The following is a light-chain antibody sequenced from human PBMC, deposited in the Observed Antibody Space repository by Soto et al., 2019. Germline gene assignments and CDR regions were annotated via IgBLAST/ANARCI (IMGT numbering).Light chain of an antibody. J-gene: IGLJ3*02. CDR1: GSDVGSYKL. V-gene: IGLV2-23*01. CDR3: CSYVGTWV. CDR2: EGI. Sequence: QSALTQPASVSGSLGQSITISCTGTGSDVGSYKLVSWYQQHPGKAPKLIIFEGINRPSGVSNRFSGSKSDNTASRTISGLQAEDEADYYFCSYVGTWVFGGGTKLTVL.